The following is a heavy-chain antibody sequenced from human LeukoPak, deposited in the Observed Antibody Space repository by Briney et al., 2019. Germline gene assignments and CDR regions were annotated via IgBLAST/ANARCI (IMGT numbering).Heavy chain of an antibody. CDR1: GFTSSSYA. CDR3: AKDSLYSSSWYSLDY. V-gene: IGHV3-23*01. CDR2: VSGSGDST. Sequence: PGGSLRLSCAASGFTSSSYAMNWVRQAPGKGLEWVSVVSGSGDSTYYADSFKGRFAISRDNSKNTLYLQMNSLRAEDTAVYYCAKDSLYSSSWYSLDYWGQGTLVTVSS. D-gene: IGHD6-13*01. J-gene: IGHJ4*02.